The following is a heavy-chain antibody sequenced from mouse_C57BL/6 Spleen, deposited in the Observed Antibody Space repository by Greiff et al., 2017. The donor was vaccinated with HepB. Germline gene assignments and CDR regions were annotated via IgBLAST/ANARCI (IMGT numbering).Heavy chain of an antibody. D-gene: IGHD6-2*01. J-gene: IGHJ3*01. V-gene: IGHV1-82*01. Sequence: QVQLQQSGPELVKPGASVKISCKASGYAFSSSWMNWVKQRPGKGLEWIGRIYPGDGDTNYNGKFKGKATLTADKSSSTAYMQLSSLTSADSAVYVCARGASLAWFAYWGQGTLVAVSA. CDR1: GYAFSSSW. CDR3: ARGASLAWFAY. CDR2: IYPGDGDT.